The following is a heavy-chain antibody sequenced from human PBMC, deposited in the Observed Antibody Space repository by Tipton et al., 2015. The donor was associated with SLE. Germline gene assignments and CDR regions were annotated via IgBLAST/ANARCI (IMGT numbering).Heavy chain of an antibody. J-gene: IGHJ3*02. Sequence: TLSLTCTVSGGSISSYYWSWIRQPPGKGLEWIGYIYYSGSTNYNPSLKSRATISVDTSKNQFSLRLSSVTAADTAVYYCARDYYGSGFDAFDIWGQGTMVTVSS. CDR1: GGSISSYY. V-gene: IGHV4-59*01. CDR3: ARDYYGSGFDAFDI. D-gene: IGHD3-10*01. CDR2: IYYSGST.